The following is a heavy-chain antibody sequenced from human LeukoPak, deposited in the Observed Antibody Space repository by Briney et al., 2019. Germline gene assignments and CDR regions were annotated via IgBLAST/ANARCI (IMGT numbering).Heavy chain of an antibody. V-gene: IGHV3-23*01. CDR2: ISGSGGST. CDR3: AKSGGLSGSGRLAMDV. Sequence: GGSLRLSCAASGFTFSTYAMSWVRLAPGKGLEWVSGISGSGGSTYYADSVKGRFTGSRDNSNNTLYVQMNSLRVEDTAVYYCAKSGGLSGSGRLAMDVWGQGTTVTVSS. CDR1: GFTFSTYA. D-gene: IGHD3-10*01. J-gene: IGHJ6*02.